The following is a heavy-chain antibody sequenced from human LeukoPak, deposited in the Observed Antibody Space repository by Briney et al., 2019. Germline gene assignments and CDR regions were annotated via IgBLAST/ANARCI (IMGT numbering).Heavy chain of an antibody. CDR2: INPSGGST. CDR3: ARDPSAYCGGDCSPFDY. D-gene: IGHD2-21*02. CDR1: GYIFTGYY. Sequence: ASVTVSCKASGYIFTGYYMHWVRQAPGQGLEWMGIINPSGGSTSYAQKFQGRVTMTRDTSTSTVYMELSSLRSEDTAVYYCARDPSAYCGGDCSPFDYWGQGTLVTVSS. V-gene: IGHV1-46*01. J-gene: IGHJ4*02.